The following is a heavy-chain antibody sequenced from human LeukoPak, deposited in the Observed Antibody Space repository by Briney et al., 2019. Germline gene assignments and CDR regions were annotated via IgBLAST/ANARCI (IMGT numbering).Heavy chain of an antibody. J-gene: IGHJ6*02. D-gene: IGHD3-10*01. Sequence: GGSLRLSCAASGFTFGGYWISWVRQAPGKGLEWVGRIKSKTDGGTTDYAAPVKGRFTISRDDSKNTLYLQMNSLKTEDTAVYYCTTDLPMVRGAPRYYYYYGMDVWGQGTTVTVSS. CDR2: IKSKTDGGTT. CDR1: GFTFGGYW. V-gene: IGHV3-15*01. CDR3: TTDLPMVRGAPRYYYYYGMDV.